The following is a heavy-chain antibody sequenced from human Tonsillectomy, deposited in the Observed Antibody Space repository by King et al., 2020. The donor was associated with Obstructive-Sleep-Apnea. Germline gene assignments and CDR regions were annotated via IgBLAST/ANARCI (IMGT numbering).Heavy chain of an antibody. CDR3: AKCYDSSLTAIDY. Sequence: VQLVESGGDLVQPGGSLRLSCAASGFTFSSYAMNWVRQAPGKGLEWVSAISGRGTSTFDADSVTGRFTISRDNSRSSLYLQLNSLRAEDTAVYYCAKCYDSSLTAIDYWGLGTLVTVSS. D-gene: IGHD3-22*01. J-gene: IGHJ4*02. CDR2: ISGRGTST. V-gene: IGHV3-23*04. CDR1: GFTFSSYA.